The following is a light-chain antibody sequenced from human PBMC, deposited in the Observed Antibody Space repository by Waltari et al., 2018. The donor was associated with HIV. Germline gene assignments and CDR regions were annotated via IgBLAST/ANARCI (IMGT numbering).Light chain of an antibody. CDR3: ASYTTSATLV. V-gene: IGLV2-14*03. CDR2: DVS. Sequence: QSALTQPASVSGSPGQSITISCTGGSGDLLAYDSVSWYQQHPGRAPKLVIHDVSDRPSGISDRFSGSKSGNTASLTISGLQDEDEADYYCASYTTSATLVFGSGTKVTVL. CDR1: SGDLLAYDS. J-gene: IGLJ1*01.